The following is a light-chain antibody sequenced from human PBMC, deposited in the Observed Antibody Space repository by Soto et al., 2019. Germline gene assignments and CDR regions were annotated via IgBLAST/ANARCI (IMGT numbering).Light chain of an antibody. CDR3: RQRKNWQVT. J-gene: IGKJ5*01. CDR2: EAS. Sequence: EIVVTQSPATLSVSPGESVTLSCRASQNIGRALAWYLQKPGQVPRILISEASNRDTGIPGRFRGTGSGTEFTLPISRLEPEDFSVYYCRQRKNWQVTFGQGTRLEIK. V-gene: IGKV3-11*01. CDR1: QNIGRA.